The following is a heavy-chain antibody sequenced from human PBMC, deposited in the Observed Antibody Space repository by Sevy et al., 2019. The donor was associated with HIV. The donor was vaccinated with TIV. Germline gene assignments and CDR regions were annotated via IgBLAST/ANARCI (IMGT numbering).Heavy chain of an antibody. D-gene: IGHD2-15*01. Sequence: ASVKVSCKISGYTFTTYRITWVRKAPGHGLEWMGGISPHNGDTDYAQKLQDRITMITDTSTTTFYMEMTSLRSDDTAVYYCARAYCSGGRCYSLAYWGQGTLVTVSS. V-gene: IGHV1-18*01. CDR1: GYTFTTYR. J-gene: IGHJ4*02. CDR3: ARAYCSGGRCYSLAY. CDR2: ISPHNGDT.